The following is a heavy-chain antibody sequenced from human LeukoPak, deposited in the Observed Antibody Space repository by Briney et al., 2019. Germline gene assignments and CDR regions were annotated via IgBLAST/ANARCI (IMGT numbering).Heavy chain of an antibody. CDR1: GFTFSSYS. CDR3: AREDDILTGYWEETTPDDAFDI. J-gene: IGHJ3*02. CDR2: ISSSSSYI. D-gene: IGHD3-9*01. Sequence: GGSLRLSCAASGFTFSSYSMNWVRQAPGKGLEWVSSISSSSSYIYYADSVKGRFTISRDNAKNSLYLQMNSLRAEDTAVYYCAREDDILTGYWEETTPDDAFDIWAKGQWSPSLQ. V-gene: IGHV3-21*01.